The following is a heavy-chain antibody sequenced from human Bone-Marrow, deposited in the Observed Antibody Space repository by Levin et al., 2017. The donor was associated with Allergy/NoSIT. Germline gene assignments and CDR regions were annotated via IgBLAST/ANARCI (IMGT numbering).Heavy chain of an antibody. Sequence: GSLRLSCAASGFNFANAWMNWVRQAPGKGLEWVGRIKIKSDGETTDYAAPVKGRFSISRDDSKNTLYLQMNSLKTEDTALYYCTTDNPFVGGMDVWGQGTTVTVSS. D-gene: IGHD1-26*01. V-gene: IGHV3-15*07. CDR1: GFNFANAW. CDR3: TTDNPFVGGMDV. J-gene: IGHJ6*02. CDR2: IKIKSDGETT.